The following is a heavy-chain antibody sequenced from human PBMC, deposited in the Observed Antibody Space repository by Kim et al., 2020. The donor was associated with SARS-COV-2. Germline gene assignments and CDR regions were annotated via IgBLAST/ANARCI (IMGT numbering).Heavy chain of an antibody. J-gene: IGHJ3*02. V-gene: IGHV3-7*01. Sequence: GGSLRLSCVASGFTFSNHWMTWVRRTPGKGLEWVAHIKQDGREKFYVDSVKGRFTISRDNVKNSMDLQMNSLRVEDTAVYYCARVSETVWPSRPNDIWGQGTMVTVSA. CDR3: ARVSETVWPSRPNDI. CDR2: IKQDGREK. CDR1: GFTFSNHW. D-gene: IGHD3-16*02.